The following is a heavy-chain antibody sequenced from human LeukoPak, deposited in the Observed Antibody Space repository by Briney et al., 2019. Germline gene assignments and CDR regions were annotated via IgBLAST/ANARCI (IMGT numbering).Heavy chain of an antibody. CDR2: IYSGGST. V-gene: IGHV3-53*01. CDR3: ARDRVEMATIGIWSAFDI. J-gene: IGHJ3*02. Sequence: GGSLRLSCAASGFTVSSNYMSWVRQAPGKGLEWGSVIYSGGSTYYADSVKGRFTISRDNSKNTPYLQMNSLRAEDAAVYYCARDRVEMATIGIWSAFDIWGQGTMVTVSS. CDR1: GFTVSSNY. D-gene: IGHD5-24*01.